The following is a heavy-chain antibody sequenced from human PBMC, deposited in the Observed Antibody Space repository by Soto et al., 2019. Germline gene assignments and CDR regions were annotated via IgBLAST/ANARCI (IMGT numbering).Heavy chain of an antibody. Sequence: PSETLSLTCAVSGGSISSGGYSWSWLRQPPGKGLEWIGYIFHSGSTYYNPSLKSRVTISVDGSKNHFSLELSSVTAADTAVYYCAKDFVYDSSGYLPYFDYWGQGTLVTVSS. CDR2: IFHSGST. CDR1: GGSISSGGYS. CDR3: AKDFVYDSSGYLPYFDY. J-gene: IGHJ4*02. V-gene: IGHV4-30-2*01. D-gene: IGHD3-22*01.